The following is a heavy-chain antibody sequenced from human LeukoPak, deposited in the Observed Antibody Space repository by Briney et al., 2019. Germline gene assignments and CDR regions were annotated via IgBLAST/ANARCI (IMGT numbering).Heavy chain of an antibody. CDR2: ISAYNGNT. CDR1: GYTFTSYG. Sequence: GASVRVSSKASGYTFTSYGISWVRQAPGQGLEWMGWISAYNGNTNYAQKLQGRVTMTTDTSTSTAYMELRSLRSDDTGVYYCARVYGSGSYFPWGQGTLVTVSS. D-gene: IGHD3-10*01. J-gene: IGHJ5*02. CDR3: ARVYGSGSYFP. V-gene: IGHV1-18*01.